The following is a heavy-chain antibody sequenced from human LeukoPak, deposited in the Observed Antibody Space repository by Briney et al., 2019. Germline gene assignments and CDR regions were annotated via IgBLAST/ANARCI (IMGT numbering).Heavy chain of an antibody. Sequence: SETLSLTCTVSGGSISSYYWSWIRQPAGKGLEWIGRIYTSGSTNYNPSLKSRVTISVDTSKNQFSLKLSSVTAADTAVYYCARSDSSGYYYYYFDYWGQGTLVTVSS. V-gene: IGHV4-4*07. CDR1: GGSISSYY. J-gene: IGHJ4*02. CDR3: ARSDSSGYYYYYFDY. D-gene: IGHD3-22*01. CDR2: IYTSGST.